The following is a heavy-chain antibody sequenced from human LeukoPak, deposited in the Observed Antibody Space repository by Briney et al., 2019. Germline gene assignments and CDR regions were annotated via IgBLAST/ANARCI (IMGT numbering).Heavy chain of an antibody. CDR3: VRDLGIDTSLIFFDF. Sequence: ASVKVSCKTAGYSFTSLGISWVRQAPGQGLEWMGWISAYNGNTRSAQKVQGRLTMTTDTSTNTAFMELRRLRLDDTAVFYCVRDLGIDTSLIFFDFWGQGTLVTVSS. CDR1: GYSFTSLG. V-gene: IGHV1-18*01. CDR2: ISAYNGNT. D-gene: IGHD3-3*01. J-gene: IGHJ4*02.